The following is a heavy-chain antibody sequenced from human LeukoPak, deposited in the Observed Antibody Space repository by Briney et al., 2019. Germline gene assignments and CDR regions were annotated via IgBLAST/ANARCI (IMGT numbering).Heavy chain of an antibody. CDR1: GYTFTSYD. D-gene: IGHD6-13*01. CDR2: INPNSGGT. CDR3: ARVRSWTYSDY. J-gene: IGHJ4*02. V-gene: IGHV1-2*02. Sequence: ASVKVSCKASGYTFTSYDINWVRQATGQGLEWMGWINPNSGGTSYAQKFQGRVTMTRDTSISTAYMELSRLRSDDTAVHYCARVRSWTYSDYWGQGTLVTVSS.